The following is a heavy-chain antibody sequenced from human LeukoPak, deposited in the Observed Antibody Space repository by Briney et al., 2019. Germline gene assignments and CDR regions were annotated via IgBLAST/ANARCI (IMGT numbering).Heavy chain of an antibody. J-gene: IGHJ5*02. V-gene: IGHV3-30-3*01. D-gene: IGHD3-10*01. CDR2: ISYDGSNK. CDR1: GFTFSSYA. CDR3: ARDLGGNRGVPWNWFDP. Sequence: GGSLRLSCAASGFTFSSYAMHWVRQAPGKGLEWVAVISYDGSNKYYADSVKGRFTISRDNSKNTLYLQMNSLRAEDTAVYYCARDLGGNRGVPWNWFDPWGQGTLDTVSS.